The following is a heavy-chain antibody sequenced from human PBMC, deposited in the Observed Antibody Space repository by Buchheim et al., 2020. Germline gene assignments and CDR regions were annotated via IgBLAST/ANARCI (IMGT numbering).Heavy chain of an antibody. CDR2: MYNSGST. V-gene: IGHV4-31*03. CDR1: GDSMERGGFY. CDR3: ARGTPRYYFDS. J-gene: IGHJ4*02. Sequence: QVQLQESGPGLVKPSQTLSLTCTVSGDSMERGGFYWNWIRQHPGMGLEFIGYMYNSGSTYFNPSLRSRVTISAETSKNQFSLKLSSVTAADTAVYFCARGTPRYYFDSWGQGTL. D-gene: IGHD3-10*01.